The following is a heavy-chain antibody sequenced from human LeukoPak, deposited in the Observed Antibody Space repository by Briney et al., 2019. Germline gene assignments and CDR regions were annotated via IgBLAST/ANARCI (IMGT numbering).Heavy chain of an antibody. CDR1: GGSISSYY. J-gene: IGHJ4*02. Sequence: SETLSLTCTVSGGSISSYYWSWIRQPPGKGLEWIGYIYYSGSTNYNPSLKSRVTISVDTSKNQFSLKLSSVTAADTAVYYCARDRGVTTPFDYWGQGTLVTVSS. V-gene: IGHV4-59*12. CDR3: ARDRGVTTPFDY. D-gene: IGHD4-17*01. CDR2: IYYSGST.